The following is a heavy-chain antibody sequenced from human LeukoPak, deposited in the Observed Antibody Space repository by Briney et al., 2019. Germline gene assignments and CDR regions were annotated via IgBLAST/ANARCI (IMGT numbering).Heavy chain of an antibody. D-gene: IGHD1-14*01. Sequence: SETLALTCTVSGDSMSPYFWTWVRQSPGKGLEWVGYIYQTTTTYNPSLKGRVTISTDMSQNQLSLKVTSVTAADTAVYYCARNFPGRTEDVWGRGTTVIVSS. CDR3: ARNFPGRTEDV. CDR1: GDSMSPYF. CDR2: IYQTTT. J-gene: IGHJ6*04. V-gene: IGHV4-59*01.